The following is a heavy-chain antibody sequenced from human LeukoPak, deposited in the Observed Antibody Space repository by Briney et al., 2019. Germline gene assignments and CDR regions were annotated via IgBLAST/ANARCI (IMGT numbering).Heavy chain of an antibody. CDR1: GFTFSSYA. CDR2: ISGSGGST. Sequence: GGSLRLSCAASGFTFSSYAMSWVRQAPGKGLEWVSAISGSGGSTYYADSVKGRFTISRDNSRNTLFLQVNTLRAEDMAVYYCAKSMGGSGTYPFDYWGQGTLVTVSS. J-gene: IGHJ4*02. V-gene: IGHV3-23*01. CDR3: AKSMGGSGTYPFDY. D-gene: IGHD3-10*01.